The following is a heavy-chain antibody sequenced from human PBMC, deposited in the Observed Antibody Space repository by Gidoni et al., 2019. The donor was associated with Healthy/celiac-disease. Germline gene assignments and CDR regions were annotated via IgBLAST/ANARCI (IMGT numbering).Heavy chain of an antibody. CDR1: GGSISSSSYY. CDR3: ARHEGIAAAGRHMSVDYYGMDV. V-gene: IGHV4-39*01. D-gene: IGHD6-13*01. J-gene: IGHJ6*02. CDR2: IYYSGST. Sequence: QLQLQESGPGLVKPSETLSLTCTVSGGSISSSSYYWGWIRQPPGKGLEWIGSIYYSGSTYYNPSLKSRVTISVDTSKNQFSLKLSSVTAADTAVYYCARHEGIAAAGRHMSVDYYGMDVWGQGTTVTVSS.